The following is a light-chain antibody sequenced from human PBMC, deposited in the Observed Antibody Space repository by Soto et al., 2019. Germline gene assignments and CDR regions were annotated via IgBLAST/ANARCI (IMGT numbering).Light chain of an antibody. CDR1: SSDVGGYDY. Sequence: QSALTQPASVSGSPGQSITISCIGTSSDVGGYDYVSWYRQHPGKAPKLMIYDVSNRASGVSNRFSGSKSGNTASLTISGLQAEDEYDYYCCSFTSIPGVVVFGGGTKLTVL. V-gene: IGLV2-14*01. CDR2: DVS. J-gene: IGLJ3*02. CDR3: CSFTSIPGVVV.